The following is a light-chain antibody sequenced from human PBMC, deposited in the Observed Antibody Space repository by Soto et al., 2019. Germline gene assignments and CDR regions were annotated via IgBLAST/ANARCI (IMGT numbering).Light chain of an antibody. CDR3: QQYGLSPRT. CDR1: QSVSSSY. V-gene: IGKV3-20*01. Sequence: EIVLTQSPGTLSSSPGERATLSCRASQSVSSSYLAWYQQKPGQAPRLFIYAASIRATGIPDRFSGSGSGTDFTLTISSLEPEDFAVYYCQQYGLSPRTFGRGTKVEIK. J-gene: IGKJ1*01. CDR2: AAS.